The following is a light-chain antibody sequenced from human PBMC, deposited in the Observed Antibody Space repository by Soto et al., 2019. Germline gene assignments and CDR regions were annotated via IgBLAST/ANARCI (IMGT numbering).Light chain of an antibody. J-gene: IGKJ5*01. CDR3: QQRSNWPT. CDR2: GAS. CDR1: QSVSSRY. Sequence: EIVLTQSPGTLSLSPGERATLSCRASQSVSSRYLAWYQQKPGQAPRLLISGASNRATGIPARFSGSGSGTDFTLTISILEPEDFAVYYCQQRSNWPTFGQGTRLEIK. V-gene: IGKV3D-20*02.